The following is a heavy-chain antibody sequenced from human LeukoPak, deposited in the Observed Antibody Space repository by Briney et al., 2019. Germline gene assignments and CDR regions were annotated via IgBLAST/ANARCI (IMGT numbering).Heavy chain of an antibody. J-gene: IGHJ4*02. CDR2: VYSSGST. CDR3: ARTRYEWELPGFDY. D-gene: IGHD1-26*01. V-gene: IGHV4-39*01. Sequence: MPSETLSLTCSVSGDSISSARNYWGWIRQSPGKGLEWLASVYSSGSTHSNPSLTSRVSISIDMSKNQFSLKLYSVTASDTAVYYCARTRYEWELPGFDYWGQGTLVTVSS. CDR1: GDSISSARNY.